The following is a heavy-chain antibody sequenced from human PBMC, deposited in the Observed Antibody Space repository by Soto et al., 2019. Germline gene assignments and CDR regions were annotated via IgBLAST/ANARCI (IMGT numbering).Heavy chain of an antibody. CDR2: ISYDGSNK. V-gene: IGHV3-30-3*01. D-gene: IGHD6-13*01. Sequence: QVQLVESGGGVVQPGRSLRLSCAASGFTFSSYAMHWVRQAPGKGLEWVAVISYDGSNKYYADSVKGRFTISRDNSKNTLYLQMNSLGAEGTAVYYCARYAETGWESSNWWDYYYYYGMDVWGQGTTVTVSS. CDR3: ARYAETGWESSNWWDYYYYYGMDV. J-gene: IGHJ6*02. CDR1: GFTFSSYA.